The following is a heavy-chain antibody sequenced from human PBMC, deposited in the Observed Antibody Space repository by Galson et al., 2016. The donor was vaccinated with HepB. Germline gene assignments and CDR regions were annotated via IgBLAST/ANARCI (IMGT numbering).Heavy chain of an antibody. Sequence: SLRLSCAASGFTFSTYAMSWVRQAPGKGLEWVSAISGNAYATYYADSVKGRFTISRDNSNNVVWLQMNSLRAEDTAVYYCAKGRNFYDNSGYFADWGQGTLVTVSS. CDR3: AKGRNFYDNSGYFAD. CDR2: ISGNAYAT. D-gene: IGHD3-22*01. CDR1: GFTFSTYA. V-gene: IGHV3-23*01. J-gene: IGHJ4*02.